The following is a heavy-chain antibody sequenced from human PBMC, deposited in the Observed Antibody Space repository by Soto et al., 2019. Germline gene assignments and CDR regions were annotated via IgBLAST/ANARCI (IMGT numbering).Heavy chain of an antibody. Sequence: SETLSLTCTVSGGSISSSSYYWGWIRQPPGKGLEWIGEINHSGSTNYNPSLKSRVAISVDTSKNQFSLNLTSVTAADTAVYYCGPRGAVADPRRYWGQGTLVTVSS. J-gene: IGHJ4*02. CDR2: INHSGST. CDR1: GGSISSSSYY. V-gene: IGHV4-39*07. CDR3: GPRGAVADPRRY. D-gene: IGHD6-19*01.